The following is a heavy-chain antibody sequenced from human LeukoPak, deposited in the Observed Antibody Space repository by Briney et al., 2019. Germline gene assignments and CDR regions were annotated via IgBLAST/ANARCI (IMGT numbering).Heavy chain of an antibody. J-gene: IGHJ4*02. CDR2: IKSKTDGGTT. CDR3: TTDRYDYVWGSYRLDYFDY. CDR1: GFTFSNAW. Sequence: GGSLRLSCAASGFTFSNAWMSWVRQAPGKGLEWVGRIKSKTDGGTTDYAAPVNGRFTISRDDSKNTLYLQMNSLKPEDTAVYDCTTDRYDYVWGSYRLDYFDYWGQGTLVTVSS. V-gene: IGHV3-15*01. D-gene: IGHD3-16*02.